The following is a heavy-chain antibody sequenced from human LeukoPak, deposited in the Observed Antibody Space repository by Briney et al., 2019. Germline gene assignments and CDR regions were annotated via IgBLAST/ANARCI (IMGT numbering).Heavy chain of an antibody. CDR2: INPSSGGT. Sequence: EASVKVSCKASGYTFTSYGISWVRQAPGQGLEWMGWINPSSGGTNYAQKFQGRVTMTRDTSISTAYMELSRLRSDDTAVYYCARDRSGGPYYYYYYGMDVWGQGTTVTVSS. CDR3: ARDRSGGPYYYYYYGMDV. J-gene: IGHJ6*02. CDR1: GYTFTSYG. D-gene: IGHD3-10*01. V-gene: IGHV1-2*02.